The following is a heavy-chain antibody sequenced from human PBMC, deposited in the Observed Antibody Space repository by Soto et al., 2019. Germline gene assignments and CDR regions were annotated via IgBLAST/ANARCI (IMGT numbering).Heavy chain of an antibody. J-gene: IGHJ4*02. CDR2: IDPSDSQT. Sequence: PGESLKISCKGSGYSFAGYWITWVRQKPGKGLEWMGRIDPSDSQTYYSPSFRGHVTISVTKSITTVFLQWRSLRASDTAMYYCARQIYDSDTGPNFQYSFDSWGQGNPVTVSS. V-gene: IGHV5-10-1*01. CDR3: ARQIYDSDTGPNFQYSFDS. CDR1: GYSFAGYW. D-gene: IGHD3-22*01.